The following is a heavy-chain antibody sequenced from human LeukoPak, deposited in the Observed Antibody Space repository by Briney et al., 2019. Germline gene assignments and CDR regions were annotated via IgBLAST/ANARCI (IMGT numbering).Heavy chain of an antibody. CDR2: IADDGSNK. J-gene: IGHJ4*02. Sequence: PGGSLRLSCAASGFTSRSYGMHCVRRAPGKGVEWWAVIADDGSNKKYADSVKGRFTISRDNSNNTLFLQLNTLRAEDTAVYYCAKDRETTATGTFGYWGQGALVTVSS. CDR1: GFTSRSYG. D-gene: IGHD6-13*01. CDR3: AKDRETTATGTFGY. V-gene: IGHV3-30*18.